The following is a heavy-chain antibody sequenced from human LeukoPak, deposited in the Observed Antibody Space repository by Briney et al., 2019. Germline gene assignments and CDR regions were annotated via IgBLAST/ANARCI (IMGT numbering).Heavy chain of an antibody. J-gene: IGHJ6*03. D-gene: IGHD3-9*01. V-gene: IGHV3-21*01. Sequence: GGSLRLSCAATGFTFSRYSMNWVRQAPGKGLEWVSSISSSSYIYYADSVKGRFTISRDNAKNSLYLQMNSLRAEDTAVYYCARFGFLTDYYMDVWGKGTTVTVSS. CDR3: ARFGFLTDYYMDV. CDR2: ISSSSYI. CDR1: GFTFSRYS.